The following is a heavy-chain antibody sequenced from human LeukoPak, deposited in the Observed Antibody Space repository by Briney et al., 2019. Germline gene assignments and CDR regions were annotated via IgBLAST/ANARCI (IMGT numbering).Heavy chain of an antibody. Sequence: GGSLRLSCAASGFTFSSYGMHWVRQAPGKGLEWVAVISYDGSNKYYADSVKGRFTISRDNSKNTLYLQMNSLRAEDTAIYYCARQRQYYYDSRGYPDYWGQGTLVTVSS. CDR1: GFTFSSYG. V-gene: IGHV3-30*03. D-gene: IGHD3-22*01. CDR2: ISYDGSNK. CDR3: ARQRQYYYDSRGYPDY. J-gene: IGHJ4*02.